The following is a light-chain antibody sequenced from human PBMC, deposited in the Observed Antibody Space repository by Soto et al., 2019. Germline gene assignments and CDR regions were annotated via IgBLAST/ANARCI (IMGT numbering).Light chain of an antibody. J-gene: IGLJ3*02. Sequence: QSVLTQPPSVSGAPGQRVTISCTGSSSNIGAGYDVHWYQQLPGMAPKLLIYGSNNRPVGVTDRFSGSKSGPSGSLAISGLQAGDEADYYCQSYDNSLNAVLFGGGTKLTVL. CDR2: GSN. CDR1: SSNIGAGYD. V-gene: IGLV1-40*01. CDR3: QSYDNSLNAVL.